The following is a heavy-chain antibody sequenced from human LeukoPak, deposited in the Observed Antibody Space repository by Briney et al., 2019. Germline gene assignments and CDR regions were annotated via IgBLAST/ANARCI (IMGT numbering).Heavy chain of an antibody. CDR3: ARTIRTYSSSRSLDY. Sequence: ASVKVSCTASGYTFTGYYMHWVRQAPGQGLEWMGWINPYSGGTNYAQKLQGRVTMTRDTSISTAYMELSRLRSDDTAVYYCARTIRTYSSSRSLDYWGQGTLVTVSS. V-gene: IGHV1-2*02. CDR2: INPYSGGT. D-gene: IGHD6-13*01. J-gene: IGHJ4*02. CDR1: GYTFTGYY.